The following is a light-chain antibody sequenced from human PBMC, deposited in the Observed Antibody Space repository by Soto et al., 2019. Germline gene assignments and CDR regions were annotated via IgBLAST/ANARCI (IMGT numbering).Light chain of an antibody. J-gene: IGKJ4*02. Sequence: IVMTQSPATLSVSPWERATLSWRARQSISSDLAWYHQKPGQAPRLLLFRTSSRATGFPARFSGGGSGTEFNLPISSLLSQDFVVYYCQQYNNWPRATFGGGTKVDIK. V-gene: IGKV3-15*01. CDR1: QSISSD. CDR3: QQYNNWPRAT. CDR2: RTS.